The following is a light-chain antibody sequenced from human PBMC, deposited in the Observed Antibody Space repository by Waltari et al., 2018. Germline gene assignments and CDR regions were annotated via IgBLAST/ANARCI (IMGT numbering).Light chain of an antibody. CDR1: QSISGW. CDR2: KAS. CDR3: QHYNSYSPIT. V-gene: IGKV1-5*03. Sequence: IQMTQSPSTLSASIGDRVTITCRASQSISGWLAWYQQKPGKAPKLLIFKASNLQSGVPSRFSGSGSGTDFTLTISSLQPDDFATYYCQHYNSYSPITFGQGTRLEIK. J-gene: IGKJ5*01.